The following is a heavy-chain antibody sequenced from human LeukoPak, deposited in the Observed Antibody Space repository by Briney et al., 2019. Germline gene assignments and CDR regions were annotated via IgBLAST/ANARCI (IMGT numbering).Heavy chain of an antibody. CDR1: GFTFSSYG. CDR3: AKDGVVTAPYYYYYMDV. CDR2: IRYDGSNK. Sequence: PGGSLRLSCAASGFTFSSYGMHWGRQAPGKGLEWVAFIRYDGSNKYYADSVKGRFTISRDNSKNTLYLQMNSLRAEDTAVYYCAKDGVVTAPYYYYYMDVWGKGTTVTITS. V-gene: IGHV3-30*02. J-gene: IGHJ6*03. D-gene: IGHD4-23*01.